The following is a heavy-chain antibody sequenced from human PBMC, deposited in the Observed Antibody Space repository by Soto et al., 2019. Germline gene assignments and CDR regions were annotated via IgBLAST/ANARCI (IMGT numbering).Heavy chain of an antibody. CDR2: ISGSGGST. J-gene: IGHJ4*02. D-gene: IGHD3-3*01. CDR3: AKVTNYDFWSGQLFDY. Sequence: GGSLRLSCAASGFTFSSYAMTWVRQAPGKGLEWVSAISGSGGSTFYADSVKGRLTISRDNSKNTLYLQMNSLIAEDTGVYYCAKVTNYDFWSGQLFDYWGQGTLVTVSS. CDR1: GFTFSSYA. V-gene: IGHV3-23*01.